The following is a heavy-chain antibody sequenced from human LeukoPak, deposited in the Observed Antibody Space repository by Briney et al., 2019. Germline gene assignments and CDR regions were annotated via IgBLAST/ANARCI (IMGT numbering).Heavy chain of an antibody. D-gene: IGHD4-17*01. CDR3: AKDRDDYGNDW. CDR1: GFTFSSYG. V-gene: IGHV3-30*02. Sequence: GGCLRLSCAASGFTFSSYGMHWVRQAPGKGLEWVALIRSGGSKFYADSVKGRFTISRDNSENTVFLQMNSLTPEDTALYYCAKDRDDYGNDWWGQGTLVTVSS. CDR2: IRSGGSK. J-gene: IGHJ4*02.